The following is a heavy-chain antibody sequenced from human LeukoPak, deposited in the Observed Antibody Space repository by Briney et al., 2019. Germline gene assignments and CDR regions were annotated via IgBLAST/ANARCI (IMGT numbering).Heavy chain of an antibody. CDR3: ARDLDDIVVVVAAQN. V-gene: IGHV1-18*01. D-gene: IGHD2-15*01. CDR2: ISAYNGNT. J-gene: IGHJ4*02. Sequence: ASVKVSCKASGYTFTSYGISWVRQAPGQGLEWMGWISAYNGNTNYAQKLQGRVTMTRDMSTSTVYMELSSLRSEDTAVYYCARDLDDIVVVVAAQNWGQGTLVTVSS. CDR1: GYTFTSYG.